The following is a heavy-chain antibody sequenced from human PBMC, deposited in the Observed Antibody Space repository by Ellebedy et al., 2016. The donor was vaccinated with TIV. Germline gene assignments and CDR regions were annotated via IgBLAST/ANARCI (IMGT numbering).Heavy chain of an antibody. CDR3: ARDLYGDYPLFDL. V-gene: IGHV3-53*04. J-gene: IGHJ2*01. CDR2: IYSGGST. D-gene: IGHD4-17*01. Sequence: PGGSLRLSCAASGFTVSSNYMSWVRQAPGKGLEWVSVIYSGGSTYYADSVKGRFTISRHNSKNTLYLQMNSLRAEDTAVYYCARDLYGDYPLFDLWGRGTLVTVSS. CDR1: GFTVSSNY.